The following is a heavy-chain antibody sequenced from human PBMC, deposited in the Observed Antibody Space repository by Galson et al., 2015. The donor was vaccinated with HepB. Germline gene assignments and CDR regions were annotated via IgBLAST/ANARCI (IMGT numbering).Heavy chain of an antibody. CDR2: IKSKTDGGTT. Sequence: SLRLSCAASGFTFSHAWMNWVRRAPGKGLEWVGRIKSKTDGGTTDYAAPVKGRFTISRDDSKNTLYLQMNSLKSEDTAVYYCTTDYLAYSYGSFFGYWGQGTLVTVSS. CDR3: TTDYLAYSYGSFFGY. V-gene: IGHV3-15*01. J-gene: IGHJ4*02. D-gene: IGHD5-18*01. CDR1: GFTFSHAW.